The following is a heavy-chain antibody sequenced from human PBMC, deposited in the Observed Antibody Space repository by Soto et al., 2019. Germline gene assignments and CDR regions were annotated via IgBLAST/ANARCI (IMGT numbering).Heavy chain of an antibody. V-gene: IGHV6-1*01. CDR2: TYYRSKWYN. Sequence: SQTIKLTCAISGDSVSSNSAAWNWIRQSPSRGLEWLGRTYYRSKWYNDYAVSVKSRITINPDTSKNQFSLQLNSVTPEDTAVYYCAREDSSSSLRLFDPWGQGTLVTVSS. CDR3: AREDSSSSLRLFDP. J-gene: IGHJ5*02. D-gene: IGHD6-6*01. CDR1: GDSVSSNSAA.